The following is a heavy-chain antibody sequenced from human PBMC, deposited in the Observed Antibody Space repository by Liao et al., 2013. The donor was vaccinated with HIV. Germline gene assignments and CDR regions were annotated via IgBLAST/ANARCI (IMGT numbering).Heavy chain of an antibody. CDR2: IYYSGST. D-gene: IGHD6-13*01. CDR3: AREGKSGYSSSWYGGDAFDI. CDR1: GGSISSYY. J-gene: IGHJ3*02. V-gene: IGHV4-59*01. Sequence: QVQLQESGPGLVKPSETLSLTCTVSGGSISSYYWSWIRQPPGKGLEWIGYIYYSGSTNYNPSLKSRVTISVDTSKNQFSLKLSSVTAADTAVYYCAREGKSGYSSSWYGGDAFDIWGQGDNGHRLF.